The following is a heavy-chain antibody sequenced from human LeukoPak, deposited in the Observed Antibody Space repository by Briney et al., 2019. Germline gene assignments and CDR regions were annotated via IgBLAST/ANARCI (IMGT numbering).Heavy chain of an antibody. V-gene: IGHV3-30-3*01. CDR3: ARGKDSSGYFDY. J-gene: IGHJ4*02. D-gene: IGHD3-22*01. CDR1: GFTFSSYA. CDR2: ISYDGSNK. Sequence: GGSLRLSCAASGFTFSSYAMHWVRQAPGKGLEWVAVISYDGSNKYYADSVKGRFTISRDNFKNTLYLQMNSLRAEDTAVYYCARGKDSSGYFDYWGQGTLVTVSS.